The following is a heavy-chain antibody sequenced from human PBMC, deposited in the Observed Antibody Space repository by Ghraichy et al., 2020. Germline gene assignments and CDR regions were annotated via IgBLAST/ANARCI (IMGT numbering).Heavy chain of an antibody. Sequence: GGSLRLSCVGSGFTFSTYDLNWVRQSPGKGLDWVAYISITSRNKFYADSVEGRFTISRDNARNTLYLQLTSLRVEDMGVYFWARASSVQWCDYNDGMAVWGPGTTGTVSS. D-gene: IGHD2-8*01. CDR1: GFTFSTYD. J-gene: IGHJ6*02. CDR2: ISITSRNK. V-gene: IGHV3-48*01. CDR3: ARASSVQWCDYNDGMAV.